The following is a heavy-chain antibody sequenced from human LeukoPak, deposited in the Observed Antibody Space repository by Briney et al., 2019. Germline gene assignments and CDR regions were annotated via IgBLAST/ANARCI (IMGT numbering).Heavy chain of an antibody. D-gene: IGHD5-24*01. V-gene: IGHV4-59*08. Sequence: SETLSLTCTVSGGSISSYYWSWIRQPPGKGLEWIGYIYYSGSTNYNPSLKSRVTISVDTSKNQFSLKLSSVTAADTAVYYCAGLGGMATITTDYWGQGTLVTVSS. CDR2: IYYSGST. CDR3: AGLGGMATITTDY. J-gene: IGHJ4*02. CDR1: GGSISSYY.